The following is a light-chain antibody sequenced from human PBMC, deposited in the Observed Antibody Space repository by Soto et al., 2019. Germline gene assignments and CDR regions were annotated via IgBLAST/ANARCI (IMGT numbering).Light chain of an antibody. V-gene: IGKV3D-20*02. CDR1: QSVSSSY. Sequence: EIVLTQSPGTLSFSPGERSTLSCRSSQSVSSSYLAWYQQKPGQAPRLLIYGASNRATDIPARFSGSGSGTDFTLTISSLEPEDLAVYYCQQRSNWPRTFGQGTKVDIK. J-gene: IGKJ1*01. CDR3: QQRSNWPRT. CDR2: GAS.